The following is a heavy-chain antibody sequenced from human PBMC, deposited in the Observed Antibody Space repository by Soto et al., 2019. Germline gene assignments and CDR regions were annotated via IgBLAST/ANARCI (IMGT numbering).Heavy chain of an antibody. V-gene: IGHV4-59*01. CDR2: IYYSGST. CDR3: AISGIFKNFGY. Sequence: SETLSRTWTVSGSSISRYYWSWIRQPPGKGLEWIGYIYYSGSTNYNPSLKSRVTISVDTSKNQFSLKLSSVTAADTAVYYCAISGIFKNFGYCGQ. CDR1: GSSISRYY. J-gene: IGHJ4*02. D-gene: IGHD1-26*01.